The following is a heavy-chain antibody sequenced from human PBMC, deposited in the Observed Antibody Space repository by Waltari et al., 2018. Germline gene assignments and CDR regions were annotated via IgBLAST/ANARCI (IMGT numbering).Heavy chain of an antibody. V-gene: IGHV3-30*18. CDR2: ISYDGSNK. D-gene: IGHD2-21*02. Sequence: QVQLVESGGGVVQPGRSLRLSCAASGFTFSSYGMPWVRQAPGTGLVWVAVISYDGSNKYYADSVKGRFTISRDNSKNTLYLQMNSLRAEDTAVYYCAKDLAGFCGGDCYSPYYYGMDVWGQGTTVTVSS. CDR1: GFTFSSYG. J-gene: IGHJ6*02. CDR3: AKDLAGFCGGDCYSPYYYGMDV.